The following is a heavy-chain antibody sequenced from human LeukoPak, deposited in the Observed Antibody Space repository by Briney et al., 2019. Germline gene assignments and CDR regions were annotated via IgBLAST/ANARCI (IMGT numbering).Heavy chain of an antibody. D-gene: IGHD6-13*01. Sequence: SETLSLTCTVSGGSISSSTYYWGWIRQPPGKGLEWIGNIYYSGSTYYNPSLKSRVTISVDTSKNQFSLMLSSVTAADTAVYYCARDGTSSSWYGEVSAFDIWGQGTMVTVSS. CDR2: IYYSGST. J-gene: IGHJ3*02. CDR3: ARDGTSSSWYGEVSAFDI. CDR1: GGSISSSTYY. V-gene: IGHV4-39*07.